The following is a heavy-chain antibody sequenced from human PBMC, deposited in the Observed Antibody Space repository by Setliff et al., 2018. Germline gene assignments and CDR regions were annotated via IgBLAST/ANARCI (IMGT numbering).Heavy chain of an antibody. Sequence: SETLSLTCTVSGGSISRSSYYWGWIRQPPGKGLEWIGSIYHTGTTYYNPSLKSRVTISVDTSKNQFSLRLSSVTAAYTAVYFCARDNTILGATDHWGQGTLVTVSS. V-gene: IGHV4-39*07. CDR3: ARDNTILGATDH. D-gene: IGHD1-26*01. CDR1: GGSISRSSYY. CDR2: IYHTGTT. J-gene: IGHJ5*02.